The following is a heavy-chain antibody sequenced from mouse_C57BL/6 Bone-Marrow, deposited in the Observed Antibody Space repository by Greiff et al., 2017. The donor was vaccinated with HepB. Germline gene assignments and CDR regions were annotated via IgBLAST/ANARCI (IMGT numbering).Heavy chain of an antibody. J-gene: IGHJ2*01. Sequence: EVHLVESGGGLVQPGGSLKLSCAASGFTFSDYGMAWVRQAPRKGPEWVAFISNLAYSIYYADTVTGRFTISRENAKNTLYLEMSSLRSEDTAMYYCARHPYYYGSSYGYWGQGTTLTVSS. CDR1: GFTFSDYG. CDR2: ISNLAYSI. D-gene: IGHD1-1*01. CDR3: ARHPYYYGSSYGY. V-gene: IGHV5-15*01.